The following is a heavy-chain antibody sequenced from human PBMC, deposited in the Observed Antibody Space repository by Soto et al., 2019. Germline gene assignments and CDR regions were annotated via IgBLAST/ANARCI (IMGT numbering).Heavy chain of an antibody. CDR2: IISIFRTA. D-gene: IGHD2-15*01. Sequence: QVQLVQSGAEVKKPGSSVKVYCKASGGTFSSYAISWVRQAPGQGLEWMGGIISIFRTADYAQKFQGRVTITSDESTCTAYMELSSLRSEDTAVYYCSTVEPERYCYVMDVWCQGPTVTVSS. V-gene: IGHV1-69*05. CDR1: GGTFSSYA. CDR3: STVEPERYCYVMDV. J-gene: IGHJ6*02.